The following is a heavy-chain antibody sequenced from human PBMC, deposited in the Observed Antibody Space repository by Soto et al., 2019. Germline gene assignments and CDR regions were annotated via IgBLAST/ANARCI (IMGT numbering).Heavy chain of an antibody. CDR1: GFTFSSYA. D-gene: IGHD3-22*01. Sequence: VGSLRLSCSASGFTFSSYAMHWVRQAPGKGLEYVSAISSNGGSTYYADSVKGRFTISRDNSKNTLYLQMSSLRAEDTAVYYCVKDSYYDSSGYYSYYYYGMDVWGQGTTVTVS. CDR2: ISSNGGST. CDR3: VKDSYYDSSGYYSYYYYGMDV. J-gene: IGHJ6*02. V-gene: IGHV3-64D*06.